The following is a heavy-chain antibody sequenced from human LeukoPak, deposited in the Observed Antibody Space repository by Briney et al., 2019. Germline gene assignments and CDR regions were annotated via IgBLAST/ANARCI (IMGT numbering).Heavy chain of an antibody. CDR2: INHSGST. Sequence: SETLSLTCAVYGGSFSGYHWSWIRQPPGKGLEWIGEINHSGSTNYNPSLKSRVTISVDTSKNQFSLKLSSVTAADTAVYYCATLGAYYFDYWGQGTLVTVSS. CDR1: GGSFSGYH. V-gene: IGHV4-34*01. D-gene: IGHD1-26*01. J-gene: IGHJ4*02. CDR3: ATLGAYYFDY.